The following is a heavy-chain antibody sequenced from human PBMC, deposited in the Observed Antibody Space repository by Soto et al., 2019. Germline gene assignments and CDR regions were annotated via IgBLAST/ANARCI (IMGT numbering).Heavy chain of an antibody. D-gene: IGHD3-9*01. CDR2: MYFSGST. J-gene: IGHJ4*02. Sequence: SETLSLTCSVSGGSISGNYWGWVRQPPGKGLEWIGYMYFSGSTNYNPSLKSRVTTSVDTSKNQFSLKLSSVTAADTAVYYCARLTILIGSYPQVYFFNSWGQGTLVTVSS. CDR1: GGSISGNY. V-gene: IGHV4-59*01. CDR3: ARLTILIGSYPQVYFFNS.